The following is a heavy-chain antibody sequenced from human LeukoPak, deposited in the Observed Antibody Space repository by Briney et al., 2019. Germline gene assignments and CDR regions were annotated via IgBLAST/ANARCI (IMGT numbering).Heavy chain of an antibody. D-gene: IGHD6-6*01. CDR3: ARETNRQSYSSSSDWFDP. J-gene: IGHJ5*02. CDR2: IIPIFGTA. CDR1: GGTFCSYA. Sequence: GASVKVSCKASGGTFCSYAISWVRQAPGQGLEWMGGIIPIFGTANYAQKFQGRVTITTDESTSTAYMELSSLRSEDTAVYYCARETNRQSYSSSSDWFDPWGQGTLVTVSS. V-gene: IGHV1-69*05.